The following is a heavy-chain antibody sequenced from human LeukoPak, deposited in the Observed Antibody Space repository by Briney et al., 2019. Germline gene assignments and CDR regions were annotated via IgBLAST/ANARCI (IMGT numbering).Heavy chain of an antibody. D-gene: IGHD2-2*01. J-gene: IGHJ5*02. CDR1: GYTFTGYY. V-gene: IGHV1-2*02. CDR3: ERAGEGYCSSTSCYRRGPLNWFDP. Sequence: ASVKVSCKASGYTFTGYYMHWVRQAPGQGLEWMGWINPNIGGTNYAQKFQGRVTMTRDTSISTAYMELSRLRADDTAVYYCERAGEGYCSSTSCYRRGPLNWFDPWGQGTLVNVSS. CDR2: INPNIGGT.